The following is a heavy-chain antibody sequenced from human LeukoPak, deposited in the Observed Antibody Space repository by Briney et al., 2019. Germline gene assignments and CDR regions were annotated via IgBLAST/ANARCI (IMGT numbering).Heavy chain of an antibody. Sequence: GGSLRLSCAASGFTFSDYYMSWIRQAPGKGLEWVSYISSSGGTIYYADSVKGRFTISRDNAKNSLYLQMNSLRAEDTAVYYCARSFSGWYRVGGYFDYWGQGTLVTVSS. J-gene: IGHJ4*02. V-gene: IGHV3-11*04. CDR2: ISSSGGTI. CDR3: ARSFSGWYRVGGYFDY. D-gene: IGHD6-19*01. CDR1: GFTFSDYY.